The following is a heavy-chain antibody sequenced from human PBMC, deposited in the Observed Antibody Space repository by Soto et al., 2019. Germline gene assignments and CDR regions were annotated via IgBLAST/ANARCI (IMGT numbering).Heavy chain of an antibody. V-gene: IGHV1-24*01. J-gene: IGHJ6*02. D-gene: IGHD2-2*01. CDR2: FDPEDGET. Sequence: ASVKVSCKVSGYTLTELSMHWVRQAPGKGLEWMGGFDPEDGETIYAQKFQGRVTMTEDTSTDTAYMELSSLRSEDTAVYYCATYCSSTSCWWGYYYYGMDVWGQGTTVTVSS. CDR3: ATYCSSTSCWWGYYYYGMDV. CDR1: GYTLTELS.